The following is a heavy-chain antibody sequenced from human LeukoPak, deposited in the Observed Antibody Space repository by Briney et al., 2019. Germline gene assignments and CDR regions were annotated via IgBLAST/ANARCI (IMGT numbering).Heavy chain of an antibody. Sequence: SETLSLTCTVSGRSISSYYWSWIRQPPGKGLEWIGYIYYSGSTNYNPSLKSRVTISVDTSKNQFSLKLSSVTAADTAVYYCARGLYYYGSAYYMDVWGKGTTVTVSS. V-gene: IGHV4-59*01. CDR2: IYYSGST. CDR1: GRSISSYY. J-gene: IGHJ6*03. CDR3: ARGLYYYGSAYYMDV. D-gene: IGHD3-10*01.